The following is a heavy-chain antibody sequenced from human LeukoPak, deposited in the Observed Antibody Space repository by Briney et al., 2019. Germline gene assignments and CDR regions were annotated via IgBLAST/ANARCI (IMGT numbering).Heavy chain of an antibody. Sequence: GGTLRLSCAASELTFSMYGMNWVRQAPGKGLEWISHISSGTYIAYADSVKGRFTISRDNAKNSLYLQMNSLRAEDTAVYYCAKDRGFDYWGQGTLVTVSS. CDR1: ELTFSMYG. J-gene: IGHJ4*02. V-gene: IGHV3-21*05. CDR2: ISSGTYI. CDR3: AKDRGFDY.